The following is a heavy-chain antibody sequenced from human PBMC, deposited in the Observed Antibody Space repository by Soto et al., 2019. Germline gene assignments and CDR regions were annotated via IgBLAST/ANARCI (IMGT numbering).Heavy chain of an antibody. D-gene: IGHD3-22*01. Sequence: QLQLQESGPGLVKPSETLSLTCTVSGGSISSSSYYWGWIRQPPGKGLEWIGSIYYSGSTYYNPSLKSRVTLSVDTSKNQFSLKLSSVTAADTAVYYCARPVNYYDSSGYYGWGQGTLVTVSS. J-gene: IGHJ4*02. V-gene: IGHV4-39*01. CDR2: IYYSGST. CDR1: GGSISSSSYY. CDR3: ARPVNYYDSSGYYG.